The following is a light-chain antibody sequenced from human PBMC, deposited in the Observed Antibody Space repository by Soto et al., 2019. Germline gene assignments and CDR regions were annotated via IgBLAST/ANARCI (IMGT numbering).Light chain of an antibody. CDR1: QSVSSSY. CDR3: QQYGSSPLS. CDR2: GAS. J-gene: IGKJ4*01. Sequence: EIVLTQSPGTLSLSPGERATLSCRASQSVSSSYLAWYQQKPGQAPRLLIYGASSRTTGIPDRFSGSGSGTDFTLTISRLEPADFSVYSCQQYGSSPLSVGGGTKVEIK. V-gene: IGKV3-20*01.